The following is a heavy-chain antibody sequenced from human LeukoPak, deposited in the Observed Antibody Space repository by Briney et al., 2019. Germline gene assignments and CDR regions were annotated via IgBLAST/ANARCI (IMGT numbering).Heavy chain of an antibody. CDR1: GFTFTNYA. Sequence: GGSLRLSCVASGFTFTNYAMHWVRQAPGKGLEWVAVISCLGIDKYYAESVKGRFTISRDTSKNTLYLQMNGLRPEDTAVYFCARAFSSWYYFDYWGHGTLVTVSS. J-gene: IGHJ4*01. V-gene: IGHV3-30*04. CDR2: ISCLGIDK. D-gene: IGHD6-13*01. CDR3: ARAFSSWYYFDY.